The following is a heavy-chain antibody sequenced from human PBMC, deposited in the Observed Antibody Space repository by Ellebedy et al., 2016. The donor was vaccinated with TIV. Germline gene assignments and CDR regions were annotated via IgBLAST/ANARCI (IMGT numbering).Heavy chain of an antibody. J-gene: IGHJ3*01. D-gene: IGHD5-24*01. CDR3: ARDRKTWLQDAFDV. CDR1: GFTFSNYG. CDR2: ISFDGMSQ. Sequence: GESLKISCAAAGFTFSNYGMHWVRQAPGKGLEWVTLISFDGMSQYYGDSVKGRFTISRDNSKNTVYLQMESLRPEDTAVYYCARDRKTWLQDAFDVWGQGTLVTVSS. V-gene: IGHV3-30*03.